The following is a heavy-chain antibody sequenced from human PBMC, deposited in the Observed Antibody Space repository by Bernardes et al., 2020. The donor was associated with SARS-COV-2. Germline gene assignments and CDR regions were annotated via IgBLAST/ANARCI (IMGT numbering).Heavy chain of an antibody. CDR3: ARDRGSTFGIDY. D-gene: IGHD3-10*01. J-gene: IGHJ4*02. V-gene: IGHV4-31*03. Sequence: SETLSLTCTVSGGSINSGGFYWTWIRQRPGKGLEWIAYIDFRGSTYYEPSLESRVTMSIDTSKNQFSLKVTSMTAADTAVYYCARDRGSTFGIDYWGQGTLVTVSS. CDR2: IDFRGST. CDR1: GGSINSGGFY.